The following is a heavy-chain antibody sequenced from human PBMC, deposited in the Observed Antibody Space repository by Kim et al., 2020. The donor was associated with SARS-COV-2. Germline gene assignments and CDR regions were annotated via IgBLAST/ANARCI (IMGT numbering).Heavy chain of an antibody. D-gene: IGHD2-21*01. CDR3: ARHRRECLQTIPYYFDY. CDR1: GGSISSSSYY. Sequence: SETLSLTCTVSGGSISSSSYYWGWIRQPPGKGLEWIGSIYYSGSTYYNPSLKSRVTISVDTSKNQFSLKLSSLTAADTAVYFCARHRRECLQTIPYYFDYWGQGTLVTVSS. V-gene: IGHV4-39*01. J-gene: IGHJ4*02. CDR2: IYYSGST.